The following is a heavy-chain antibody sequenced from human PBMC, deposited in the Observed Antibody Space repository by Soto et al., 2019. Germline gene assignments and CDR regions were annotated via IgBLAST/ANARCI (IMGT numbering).Heavy chain of an antibody. J-gene: IGHJ4*02. CDR3: ARDPLNRTGAPPMTIHDY. CDR2: IIPILGIA. V-gene: IGHV1-69*08. CDR1: GGTFSSYT. Sequence: QVQLVQSGAEVKKPGSSVKVSCKASGGTFSSYTISWVRQAPGQGLEWMGRIIPILGIANYAQKFQGRVTITADKSTTTAYMEPSSLRSQDTAVYYCARDPLNRTGAPPMTIHDYCGQGTLVTVSS. D-gene: IGHD4-17*01.